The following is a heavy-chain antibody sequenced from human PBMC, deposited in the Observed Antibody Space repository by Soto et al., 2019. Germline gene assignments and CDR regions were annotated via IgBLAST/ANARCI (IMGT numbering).Heavy chain of an antibody. Sequence: QVQLVQSVAEVKKPGSSVKVSCKASGCTFSSYAISWVRQAPVPGLEWMGGIIPIFGTANYAQKFQGRVTITADESTSTAYMELSSLRSKDTAVYYCASRWLQFVHAFDLCGQGTMVTVSS. CDR2: IIPIFGTA. J-gene: IGHJ3*01. CDR3: ASRWLQFVHAFDL. D-gene: IGHD5-12*01. V-gene: IGHV1-69*01. CDR1: GCTFSSYA.